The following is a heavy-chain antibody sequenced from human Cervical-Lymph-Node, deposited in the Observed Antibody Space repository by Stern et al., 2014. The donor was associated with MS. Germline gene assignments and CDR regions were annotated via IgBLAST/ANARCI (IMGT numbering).Heavy chain of an antibody. Sequence: VQLVQSGAEVKKPGSSVKVSCKASGCTFSIYAISWVRQAPGQGLEWMGGIIPMFRSANYEQKLHGRVTITSDESTSTAYMELSNLRSEDTAVYFCVRSNYDGGNGFYHYAMDVWGQGTTVIVSS. CDR3: VRSNYDGGNGFYHYAMDV. V-gene: IGHV1-69*01. CDR1: GCTFSIYA. CDR2: IIPMFRSA. D-gene: IGHD3-10*01. J-gene: IGHJ6*02.